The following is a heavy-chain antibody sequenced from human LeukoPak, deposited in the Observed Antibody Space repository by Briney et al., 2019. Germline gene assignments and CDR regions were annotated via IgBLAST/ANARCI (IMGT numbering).Heavy chain of an antibody. CDR2: ITPYNGKT. D-gene: IGHD3-10*01. J-gene: IGHJ4*02. V-gene: IGHV1-18*01. CDR3: GRDYYGSGRANCVY. CDR1: GYTFTSYG. Sequence: ASVKVSCKASGYTFTSYGITWVRQAPGQGLEWMGWITPYNGKTSYAQKLQGRVTMATDTSTSTAYMELRSLRSDDTAVYYCGRDYYGSGRANCVYWGQGTLVTVSS.